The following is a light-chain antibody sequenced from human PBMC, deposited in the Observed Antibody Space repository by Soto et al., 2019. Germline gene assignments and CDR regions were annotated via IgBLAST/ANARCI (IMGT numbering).Light chain of an antibody. CDR2: GAS. Sequence: EIVLTQSPGALSLSPGKRATLSCGASQSVSSSYLAWYQQKPGQAPRLLIYGASTRATGIPDRFSGSGSGTDFTLTISRLEPEDFAVYYWQQYGSSPRTFGQGTKVEIK. CDR1: QSVSSSY. CDR3: QQYGSSPRT. J-gene: IGKJ1*01. V-gene: IGKV3-20*01.